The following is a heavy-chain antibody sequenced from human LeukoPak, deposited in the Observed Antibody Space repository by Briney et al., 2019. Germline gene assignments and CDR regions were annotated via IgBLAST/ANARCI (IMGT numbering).Heavy chain of an antibody. Sequence: VAVSCEASRGGYSCKALWWVQQDNGKGLEWMGGIIPIFGTGNYAQKFQGRVTITADESTSTAYMELSSLRSEDTAVYYCARDSREYCGGDCYSQYFQHWGQGTLVTVSS. V-gene: IGHV1-69*13. CDR1: RGGYSCKA. D-gene: IGHD2-21*02. CDR2: IIPIFGTG. CDR3: ARDSREYCGGDCYSQYFQH. J-gene: IGHJ1*01.